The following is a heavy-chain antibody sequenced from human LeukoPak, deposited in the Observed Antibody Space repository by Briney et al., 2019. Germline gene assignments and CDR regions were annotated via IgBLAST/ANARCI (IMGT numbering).Heavy chain of an antibody. CDR3: AKGVDCSSTSCYYLFDY. CDR1: GFTFSSYA. V-gene: IGHV3-23*01. Sequence: GGSLRLSCAASGFTFSSYAMSWVRQAPGKGLEWVSAISGSGGSTYYADSVKGRFTISRDNSKNTLYLQMNSLRAEDTAVYYCAKGVDCSSTSCYYLFDYWGQGTRVTVSS. J-gene: IGHJ4*02. CDR2: ISGSGGST. D-gene: IGHD2-2*01.